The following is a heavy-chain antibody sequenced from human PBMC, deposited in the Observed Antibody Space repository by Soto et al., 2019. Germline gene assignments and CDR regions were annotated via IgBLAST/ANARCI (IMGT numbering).Heavy chain of an antibody. V-gene: IGHV1-18*01. Sequence: ASVKVSCKASGYTFTSYGISWVRQAPGQGLEWMGWISAYNGNTNYAQKLQGRVTMTTDTSTSTAYMELRSLRSDDTAVYYCARDPLITMVRGVSTWFDPWGQGTLVTVSS. D-gene: IGHD3-10*01. CDR2: ISAYNGNT. J-gene: IGHJ5*02. CDR3: ARDPLITMVRGVSTWFDP. CDR1: GYTFTSYG.